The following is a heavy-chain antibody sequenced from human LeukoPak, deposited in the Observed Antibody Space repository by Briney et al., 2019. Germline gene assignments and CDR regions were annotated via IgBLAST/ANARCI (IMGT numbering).Heavy chain of an antibody. J-gene: IGHJ4*02. CDR1: GGTFSSYA. CDR2: IIPISGTA. CDR3: ASSRIAAAGRGLSYYFDY. D-gene: IGHD6-13*01. Sequence: ASVKVSCKASGGTFSSYAISWVRQAPGQGLEWMGGIIPISGTANYAQKFQGRVTITADESTSTAYMELSSLRSEDTAVYYCASSRIAAAGRGLSYYFDYWGQGTLVTVSS. V-gene: IGHV1-69*13.